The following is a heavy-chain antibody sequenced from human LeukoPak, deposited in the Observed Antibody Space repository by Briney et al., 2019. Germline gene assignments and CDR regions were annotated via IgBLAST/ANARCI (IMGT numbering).Heavy chain of an antibody. J-gene: IGHJ4*02. CDR3: ARGGGDSSGYEFDY. CDR1: GYTFTSYD. Sequence: GASVKVSCKASGYTFTSYDINWVRQATGQGLEWMGWMNPNSGNTGYAQKFQGRVTITRNTSISTAYMELSSLRSEDTAGYYCARGGGDSSGYEFDYWGQGTLVTVSS. D-gene: IGHD3-22*01. V-gene: IGHV1-8*03. CDR2: MNPNSGNT.